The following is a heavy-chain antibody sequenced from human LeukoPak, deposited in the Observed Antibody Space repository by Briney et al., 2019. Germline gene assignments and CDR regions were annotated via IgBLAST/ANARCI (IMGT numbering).Heavy chain of an antibody. CDR3: ATDYGYGFDF. Sequence: ASVTVSCTTSGDTFSSHSIIWVRQAPGQGLEWMGRIIPIFDIANYAPKFQGRVTFTAAKSTGTAYMELSSLRSEDTAFYYCATDYGYGFDFWGRGTLVTVSS. CDR2: IIPIFDIA. D-gene: IGHD5-18*01. CDR1: GDTFSSHS. J-gene: IGHJ4*02. V-gene: IGHV1-69*04.